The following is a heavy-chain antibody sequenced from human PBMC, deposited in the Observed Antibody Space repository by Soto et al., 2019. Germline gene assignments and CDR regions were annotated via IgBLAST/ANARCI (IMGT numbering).Heavy chain of an antibody. J-gene: IGHJ4*02. Sequence: SETLSLTCTVSGGSISSYYWSWIRQPPGKGLEWIGYIYYSGSTNYNPSLKSRVTISVDTPKNQFSLKLSSVTAADTAVYYCARDRLGYGDHYYFDYWGQGTLVTVSS. CDR2: IYYSGST. CDR3: ARDRLGYGDHYYFDY. CDR1: GGSISSYY. D-gene: IGHD4-17*01. V-gene: IGHV4-59*01.